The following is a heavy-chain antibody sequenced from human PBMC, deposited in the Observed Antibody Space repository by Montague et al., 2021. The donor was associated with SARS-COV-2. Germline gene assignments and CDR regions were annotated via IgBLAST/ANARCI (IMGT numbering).Heavy chain of an antibody. Sequence: SETRSLTCTVSGASISSPSYYWDWIRQPPGNGLEWIGSIYYSGDTYYNPSLKSRVTISVDTSKNQFSLQLASVTAADTAVYYCARHRGFGDLWALDYWGQGTLVAVSS. CDR3: ARHRGFGDLWALDY. V-gene: IGHV4-39*01. CDR2: IYYSGDT. D-gene: IGHD3-10*01. CDR1: GASISSPSYY. J-gene: IGHJ4*02.